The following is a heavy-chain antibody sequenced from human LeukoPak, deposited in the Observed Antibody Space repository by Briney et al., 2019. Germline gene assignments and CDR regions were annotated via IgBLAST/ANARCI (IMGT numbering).Heavy chain of an antibody. V-gene: IGHV3-7*01. CDR1: GFTFSSYW. J-gene: IGHJ4*02. Sequence: GGSLRLSCAASGFTFSSYWMSWVRQAPGKGLEWEANIKQDGSEKYYVDSVKGRFTISRDNAKNSLYLQMNSLRAEDTAVYYCARDTYYYDSSGWYYWGQGTLVTVSS. CDR3: ARDTYYYDSSGWYY. D-gene: IGHD3-22*01. CDR2: IKQDGSEK.